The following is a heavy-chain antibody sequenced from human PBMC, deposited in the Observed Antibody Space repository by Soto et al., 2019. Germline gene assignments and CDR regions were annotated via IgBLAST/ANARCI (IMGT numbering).Heavy chain of an antibody. CDR1: GFTVSSYG. Sequence: GALRVGCAASGFTVSSYGMHWVRQAPGKGLEWVAVISYDGSNKYYADSVKGRFTISRDNSKNTLYLQMNSLRAEDTAVYYCAKGAYRGSSSNWFDPWGQGTLVTVSS. V-gene: IGHV3-30*18. CDR2: ISYDGSNK. CDR3: AKGAYRGSSSNWFDP. D-gene: IGHD6-13*01. J-gene: IGHJ5*02.